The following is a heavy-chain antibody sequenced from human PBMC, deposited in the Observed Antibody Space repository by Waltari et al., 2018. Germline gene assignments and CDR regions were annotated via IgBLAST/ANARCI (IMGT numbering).Heavy chain of an antibody. Sequence: QLQLQESCPGLVNPSGTLSLTCVVSGDSMSSNDWLGWVRQSPGEGLEWIGQVHRSGRTNYTPSFASRVAVSGDTYTKQFSLKVYLATAADTAVYYCARDRGRGIYLDSWGPGTLVTVSP. J-gene: IGHJ4*02. CDR3: ARDRGRGIYLDS. CDR1: GDSMSSNDW. D-gene: IGHD2-15*01. CDR2: VHRSGRT. V-gene: IGHV4-4*02.